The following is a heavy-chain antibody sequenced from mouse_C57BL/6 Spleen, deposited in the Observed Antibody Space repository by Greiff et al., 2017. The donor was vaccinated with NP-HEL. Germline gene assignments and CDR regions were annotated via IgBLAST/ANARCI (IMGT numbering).Heavy chain of an antibody. D-gene: IGHD2-5*01. CDR2: IDPSDSYT. Sequence: QVQLQQPGAELVMPGASVKLSCKASGYTFTSYWMHWVKQRPGQGLEWIGEIDPSDSYTNYNQKFKGKSTLTVDKSSSTDYMQLSSLTSEDSAVYYCARSDSNYDGFAYWGQGTLVTVSA. CDR3: ARSDSNYDGFAY. J-gene: IGHJ3*01. CDR1: GYTFTSYW. V-gene: IGHV1-69*01.